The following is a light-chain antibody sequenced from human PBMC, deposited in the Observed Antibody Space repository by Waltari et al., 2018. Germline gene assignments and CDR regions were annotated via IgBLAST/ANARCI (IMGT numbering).Light chain of an antibody. J-gene: IGLJ2*01. CDR2: DVS. V-gene: IGLV2-14*03. CDR3: CSYTSSSTCI. Sequence: QSALTQPASVSGSPGQSITISCTGTSSDVGSHDYVSWYQLHPGKAPKLMIYDVSNRPSGVCNRFSGSKSDNTASLTISGRQAEDEADYYCCSYTSSSTCIFGGGTKLTVL. CDR1: SSDVGSHDY.